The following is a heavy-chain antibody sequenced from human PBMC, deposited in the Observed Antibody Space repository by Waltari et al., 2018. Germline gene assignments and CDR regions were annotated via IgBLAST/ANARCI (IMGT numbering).Heavy chain of an antibody. CDR3: ARRGGTGDFFEH. CDR1: GGSISRYY. Sequence: QVQLQESGPGLVKPSETLSLTCSVSGGSISRYYWSWIRQSPGKGLEWIGNIYYSGSTNYNPSLNGRVTISIDTSKNQFSLKLSSVTAADTAVYYCARRGGTGDFFEHWGQGTLVTVSS. J-gene: IGHJ4*02. V-gene: IGHV4-59*13. CDR2: IYYSGST. D-gene: IGHD7-27*01.